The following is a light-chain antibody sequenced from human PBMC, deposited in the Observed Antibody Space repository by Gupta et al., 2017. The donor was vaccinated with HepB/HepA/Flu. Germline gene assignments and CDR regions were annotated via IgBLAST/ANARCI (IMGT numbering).Light chain of an antibody. CDR2: AAS. CDR3: QQSDSTPRT. CDR1: QSISSY. Sequence: DIQMTQSPSSLSASVGDRVTITCRASQSISSYLNWYQQKPGKAPKLLIYAASSLQGGVPSRFSGSGSGTDFTLTISRLQPEDFATYYCQQSDSTPRTFGQGTKLEIK. V-gene: IGKV1-39*01. J-gene: IGKJ2*01.